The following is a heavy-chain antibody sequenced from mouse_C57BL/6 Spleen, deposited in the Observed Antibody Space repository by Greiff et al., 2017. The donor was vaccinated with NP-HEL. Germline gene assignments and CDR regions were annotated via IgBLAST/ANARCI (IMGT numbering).Heavy chain of an antibody. V-gene: IGHV1-4*01. Sequence: VQLQQSGAELARPGASVKMSCKASGYTFTSYTMHWVKQRPGQGLEWVGSINPSSGYTKYNQKFQDKATLTADKSSSTAYMQRSSLTSEDSEVYDCARSLYGSSSYFDVWGKGTTVTVSS. D-gene: IGHD1-1*01. CDR2: INPSSGYT. CDR3: ARSLYGSSSYFDV. CDR1: GYTFTSYT. J-gene: IGHJ1*03.